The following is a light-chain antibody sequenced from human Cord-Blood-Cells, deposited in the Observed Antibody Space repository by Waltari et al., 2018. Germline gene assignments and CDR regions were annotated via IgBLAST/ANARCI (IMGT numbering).Light chain of an antibody. CDR2: DVS. CDR1: SSDVGGYNY. CDR3: SSYTSSSTWV. J-gene: IGLJ3*02. V-gene: IGLV2-14*01. Sequence: QSALTQPASVSGSPGQSITISCTGTSSDVGGYNYVSWSQQHPSKAPKLMIYDVSKRPSGVSNRFSGSKSGNTASLTISGLQAEDEADYYCSSYTSSSTWVFGGGTKLTVL.